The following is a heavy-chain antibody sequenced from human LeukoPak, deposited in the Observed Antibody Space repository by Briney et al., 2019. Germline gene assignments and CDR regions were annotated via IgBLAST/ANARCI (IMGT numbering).Heavy chain of an antibody. J-gene: IGHJ4*02. D-gene: IGHD6-13*01. Sequence: PGGSLRLSCAASGFTFSYYWMHWVRQAPGKGLVWVSRINTDGSSTSYADSVKGRFTISRDNAKNTLYLQMNSLRAEDTAVYYCARAPHRKATDSAAAGFDYWGQGTLVTVSS. CDR2: INTDGSST. CDR3: ARAPHRKATDSAAAGFDY. CDR1: GFTFSYYW. V-gene: IGHV3-74*01.